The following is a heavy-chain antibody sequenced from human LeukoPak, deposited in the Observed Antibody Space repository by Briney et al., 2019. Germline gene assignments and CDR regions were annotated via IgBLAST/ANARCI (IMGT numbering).Heavy chain of an antibody. D-gene: IGHD3-10*01. J-gene: IGHJ4*02. CDR1: GGSISSYC. V-gene: IGHV4-59*01. CDR3: AREGFGELAFDY. Sequence: SETLSLTCTVSGGSISSYCWSWIRQSPGKGLEWIGYISYSGSTNYSPSLKSRVTISVDTSKNQFSLKLSSVTAADTAVYYCAREGFGELAFDYWGQGILVTVSS. CDR2: ISYSGST.